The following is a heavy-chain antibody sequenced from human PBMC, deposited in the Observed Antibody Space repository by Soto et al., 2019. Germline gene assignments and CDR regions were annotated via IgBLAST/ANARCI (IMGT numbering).Heavy chain of an antibody. CDR3: ASSSGWPWTYYYYYGMDV. D-gene: IGHD6-19*01. CDR1: GGSYSGYY. J-gene: IGHJ6*02. CDR2: INHSGST. V-gene: IGHV4-34*01. Sequence: SETLSLTCAVYGGSYSGYYWSWIRQPPGKGLEWIGEINHSGSTNYNPSLKSRVTISVDTSKNQFSLKLSSVTAADTAVYYCASSSGWPWTYYYYYGMDVWGQGTTVTVSS.